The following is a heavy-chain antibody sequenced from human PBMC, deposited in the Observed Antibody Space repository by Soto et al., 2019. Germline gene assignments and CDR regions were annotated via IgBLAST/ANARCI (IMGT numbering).Heavy chain of an antibody. CDR3: ARLTPVTADFDY. J-gene: IGHJ4*02. CDR2: IYDSGST. CDR1: GGSISSYY. V-gene: IGHV4-59*08. D-gene: IGHD4-17*01. Sequence: PSETLSLTCTVSGGSISSYYWSWIRQPPGKGLEWIGYIYDSGSTQYNPSLKSRVTISVDTSKNQFSLKLSSVTAADTAVYYCARLTPVTADFDYWGQGTLVTVSS.